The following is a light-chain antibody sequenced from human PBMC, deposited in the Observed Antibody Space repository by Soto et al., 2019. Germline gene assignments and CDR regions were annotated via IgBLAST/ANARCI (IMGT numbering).Light chain of an antibody. CDR2: KAS. V-gene: IGKV1-5*03. J-gene: IGKJ1*01. CDR1: QSISSW. Sequence: DIQMTQSPSTPSASVGDRVTITCRASQSISSWLAWNQQKPGKAPNLLIYKASSLQSGVPSRFSGSGSGTEFTLTISSLQPDDCGTYYCQQYSDKWTFGQGTKV. CDR3: QQYSDKWT.